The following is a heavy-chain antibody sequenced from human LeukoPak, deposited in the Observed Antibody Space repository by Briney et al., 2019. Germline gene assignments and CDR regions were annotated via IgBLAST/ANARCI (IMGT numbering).Heavy chain of an antibody. CDR1: GFTFSSYS. Sequence: GGSLRLSCAASGFTFSSYSMNWVRQAPGKGLEWVSYISSSSSTIYYADSVKGRFTISRDNAKNSLYLQMNSLRAEDTAVYYCARCAVPPTVAGSRYYFDYWGQGTLVTVSS. CDR2: ISSSSSTI. V-gene: IGHV3-48*04. CDR3: ARCAVPPTVAGSRYYFDY. J-gene: IGHJ4*02. D-gene: IGHD6-19*01.